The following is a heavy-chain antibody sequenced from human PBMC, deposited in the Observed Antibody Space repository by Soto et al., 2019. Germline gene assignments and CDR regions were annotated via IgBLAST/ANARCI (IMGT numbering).Heavy chain of an antibody. Sequence: ASVKVSCKASGYTFTGYYMHWVRPAPGQGLEWMGWLNPNSGGANYAQKFQGRVTMTRDTSISTAYMELSRLRSDDTAVYYCARANYYDSSGYALYWGQGTLVPVS. CDR1: GYTFTGYY. J-gene: IGHJ4*02. CDR2: LNPNSGGA. CDR3: ARANYYDSSGYALY. V-gene: IGHV1-2*02. D-gene: IGHD3-22*01.